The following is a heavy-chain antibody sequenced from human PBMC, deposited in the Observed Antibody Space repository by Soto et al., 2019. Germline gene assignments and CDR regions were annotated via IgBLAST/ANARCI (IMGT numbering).Heavy chain of an antibody. V-gene: IGHV5-51*01. D-gene: IGHD3-16*02. CDR2: IYPGDSDT. CDR1: GYSFTSYW. J-gene: IGHJ6*03. Sequence: PGESLKISCKGSGYSFTSYWIGWVRQMPGKGLEWMGIIYPGDSDTRYSPSFQGQVTISADKSISTAYLQWSSLKASDTAMYYCARLGYPPRYYYYYYMDVWGKGTTVTVSS. CDR3: ARLGYPPRYYYYYYMDV.